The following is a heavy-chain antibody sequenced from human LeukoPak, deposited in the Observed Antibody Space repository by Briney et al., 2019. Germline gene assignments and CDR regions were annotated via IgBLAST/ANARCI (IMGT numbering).Heavy chain of an antibody. Sequence: GGSLRLSCAASGFIFSSYGMHWVRQAPGKGLEWVALICFDGSSKYYADSVKGRFTISRDNSKNTLYLQMNSLRAEDTAVYYCARDFSSGYYYLFDYWGQGTLVTVSS. CDR2: ICFDGSSK. D-gene: IGHD3-22*01. CDR3: ARDFSSGYYYLFDY. V-gene: IGHV3-33*01. J-gene: IGHJ4*02. CDR1: GFIFSSYG.